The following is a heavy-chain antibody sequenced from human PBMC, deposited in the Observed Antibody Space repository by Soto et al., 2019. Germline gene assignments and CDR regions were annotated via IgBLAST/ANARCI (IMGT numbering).Heavy chain of an antibody. CDR1: GYTFSTCG. J-gene: IGHJ4*02. D-gene: IGHD3-22*01. CDR3: ARGPTDYYYNSATYFFDY. Sequence: QVQLVQSGAEVKKPGASVKVSCKASGYTFSTCGVSWVRQAPAQGLDWLGWISTYNGNTRYAERLQGRVTMPTDTTTNTADMELRNLRSDDTAVYYGARGPTDYYYNSATYFFDYWGQGTLVTVSS. V-gene: IGHV1-18*01. CDR2: ISTYNGNT.